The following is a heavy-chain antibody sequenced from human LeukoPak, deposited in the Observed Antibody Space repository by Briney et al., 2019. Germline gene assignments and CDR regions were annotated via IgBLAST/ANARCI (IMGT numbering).Heavy chain of an antibody. V-gene: IGHV1-8*03. J-gene: IGHJ4*02. CDR1: GYTFTSYD. CDR2: MNPNSGNT. D-gene: IGHD2-2*02. Sequence: ASVKVSCKASGYTFTSYDINWVRQATGQGLERMGWMNPNSGNTGYAQKFQGRVTITRNTSISTAYTELSSLRSEDTAVYYCARGRYCSSTSCYTKGVDYWGQGTLVTVSS. CDR3: ARGRYCSSTSCYTKGVDY.